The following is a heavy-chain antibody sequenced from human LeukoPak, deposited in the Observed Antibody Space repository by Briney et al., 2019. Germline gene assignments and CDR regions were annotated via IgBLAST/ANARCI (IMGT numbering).Heavy chain of an antibody. Sequence: SETLSLTCTVSGGSISSGSYYWSWIRQPAGKGLEWIGRIYTSGSTNYNPSLKSRVTISVDTSKNQFSLKLSSVTAADTAVYYCARDQGYSYGHFDYWGQGTLVTVSS. J-gene: IGHJ4*02. V-gene: IGHV4-61*02. D-gene: IGHD5-18*01. CDR1: GGSISSGSYY. CDR3: ARDQGYSYGHFDY. CDR2: IYTSGST.